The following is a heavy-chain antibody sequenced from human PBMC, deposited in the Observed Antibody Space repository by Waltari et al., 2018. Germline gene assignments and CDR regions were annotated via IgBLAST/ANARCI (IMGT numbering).Heavy chain of an antibody. CDR3: ARAGYGSGSYYNRWKGFDP. D-gene: IGHD3-10*01. CDR1: GWSFSGYY. CDR2: ITHSGST. Sequence: QVQLQQWGAGLLKPSETLSLTCAVYGWSFSGYYWSWISQPPGKGLEWIGEITHSGSTNYNPSLKSRVTISVDTSKNQFSLKLSSVTAADTAVYYCARAGYGSGSYYNRWKGFDPWGQGTLVTVSS. J-gene: IGHJ5*02. V-gene: IGHV4-34*01.